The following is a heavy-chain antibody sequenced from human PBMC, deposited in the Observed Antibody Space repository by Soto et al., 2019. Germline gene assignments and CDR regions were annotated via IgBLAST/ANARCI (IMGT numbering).Heavy chain of an antibody. Sequence: ETLSLTCAVYGGSFSGYYWSWIRQPPGKGLEWVSAISGSGGSTYYADSVKGRFTISRDNSKNTLYLQMNSLRAEDTAVYYCAKEKISTSCCNWFDPWGQGTLVTVSS. D-gene: IGHD2-2*01. CDR2: ISGSGGST. V-gene: IGHV3-23*01. J-gene: IGHJ5*02. CDR3: AKEKISTSCCNWFDP. CDR1: GGSFSGYY.